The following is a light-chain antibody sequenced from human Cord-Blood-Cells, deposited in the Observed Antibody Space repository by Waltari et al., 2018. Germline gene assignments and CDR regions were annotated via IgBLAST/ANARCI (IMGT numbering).Light chain of an antibody. Sequence: DVVMTQSPLSLPVTLGQPASISCRSSQSLVHSDGNTYLIWFQQRPGQSPRRLIYKVSNRDSGVPDRFSGSGSGTDFTLKISRVEAEDVGVYYCMQGTHWPPWTFGQGTKVEIK. J-gene: IGKJ1*01. CDR1: QSLVHSDGNTY. CDR2: KVS. V-gene: IGKV2-30*02. CDR3: MQGTHWPPWT.